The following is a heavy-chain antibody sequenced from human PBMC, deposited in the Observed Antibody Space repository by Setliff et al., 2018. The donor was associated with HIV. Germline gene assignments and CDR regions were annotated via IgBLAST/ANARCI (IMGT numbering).Heavy chain of an antibody. CDR2: VHSTGTT. CDR3: ARARITMT. J-gene: IGHJ2*01. CDR1: GGSFSTYY. D-gene: IGHD3-22*01. Sequence: PSETLSLTCTVSGGSFSTYYWSWIRQPAGEGLEYIGRVHSTGTTIYNPSLKSRVTMSVDTSKNQLSLKLRSVTAADTAVYYCARARITMTGGRGTLVTVSS. V-gene: IGHV4-4*07.